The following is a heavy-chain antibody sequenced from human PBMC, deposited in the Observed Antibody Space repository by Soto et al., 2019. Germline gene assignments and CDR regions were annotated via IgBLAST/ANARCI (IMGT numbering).Heavy chain of an antibody. CDR1: GYTFTSYA. J-gene: IGHJ3*02. CDR2: INAGNGNT. D-gene: IGHD3-16*01. CDR3: AREQSGEIMTMTDAFDI. V-gene: IGHV1-3*01. Sequence: QVQLVPSGAEVQKPGASVKVSCKASGYTFTSYAIHWVRQAPGPRLEWMGWINAGNGNTQYSQKFQGRVTITRDTSASIAYMEVSSLRSEDTALYYCAREQSGEIMTMTDAFDIWGQGTMVTVSS.